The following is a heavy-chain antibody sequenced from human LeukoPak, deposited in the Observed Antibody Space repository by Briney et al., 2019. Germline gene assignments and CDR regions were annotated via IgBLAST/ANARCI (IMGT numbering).Heavy chain of an antibody. CDR2: IYYTGST. J-gene: IGHJ4*02. D-gene: IGHD2-2*01. CDR1: GGSISSYY. CDR3: ARGKPATDLDY. V-gene: IGHV4-59*01. Sequence: PSETLSLTCTVSGGSISSYYWTWIRQPPGKGLEWIGYIYYTGSTNYNPSLKSRVTISVDTSKNQFPLKLSSVTAADTAVYYCARGKPATDLDYWGQGTLVTVSS.